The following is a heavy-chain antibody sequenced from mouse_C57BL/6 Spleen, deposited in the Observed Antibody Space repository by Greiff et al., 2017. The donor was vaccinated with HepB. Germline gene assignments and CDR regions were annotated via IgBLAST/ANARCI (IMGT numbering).Heavy chain of an antibody. Sequence: VQVVESGAELARPGASVKLSCKASGYTFTSYCISWVKQRTGQGLEWIGEIYPRSGNTYYNEKFKGKATLTADKSSSTAYMQLRSLTSEDSAVYFCAGRDNYYDSPFDYWGQGTTLTVSS. V-gene: IGHV1-81*01. D-gene: IGHD1-1*01. J-gene: IGHJ2*01. CDR1: GYTFTSYC. CDR3: AGRDNYYDSPFDY. CDR2: IYPRSGNT.